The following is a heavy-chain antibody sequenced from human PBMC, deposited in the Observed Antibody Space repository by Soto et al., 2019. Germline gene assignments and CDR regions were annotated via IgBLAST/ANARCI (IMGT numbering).Heavy chain of an antibody. CDR3: CVIKRRDQYSSSGYWFDP. J-gene: IGHJ5*02. Sequence: EMHLVDSGGGLGKPGGSLRLSCAASGFTFSHAWMSWVRQAPGKGLEWVGRIKSKADGETKDYGAPVRGRFTISRDDSQDILYLHINSLRIEDTAVYYCCVIKRRDQYSSSGYWFDPWGPGTLVTVSS. V-gene: IGHV3-15*01. D-gene: IGHD4-4*01. CDR2: IKSKADGETK. CDR1: GFTFSHAW.